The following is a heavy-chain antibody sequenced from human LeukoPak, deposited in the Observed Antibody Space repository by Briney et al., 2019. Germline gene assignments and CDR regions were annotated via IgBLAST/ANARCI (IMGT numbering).Heavy chain of an antibody. V-gene: IGHV3-48*01. Sequence: GGFLRLSCAASGFTFNSYSMNWVRQAPGKGLEWVSFISSSSSTIYYADSVKGRFTISRDNGKKSLYLQMNSLRAEDTAVYYCARVVGSYYGYFDYWGQGTLVTVSS. D-gene: IGHD1-26*01. CDR2: ISSSSSTI. CDR3: ARVVGSYYGYFDY. CDR1: GFTFNSYS. J-gene: IGHJ4*02.